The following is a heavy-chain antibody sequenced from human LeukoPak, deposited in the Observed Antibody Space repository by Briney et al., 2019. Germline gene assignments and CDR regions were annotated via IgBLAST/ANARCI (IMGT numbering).Heavy chain of an antibody. V-gene: IGHV3-23*01. Sequence: GSLRLSCAASGFTFSSYAMSWVRQAPGKGLEWVSAISGSGGSTYYADSVKGRFTISRDNSKNTLYLQMNSLRAEDTAVYYCAKVVGLRYFDWLSIRYFQHWGQGTLVTVSS. CDR2: ISGSGGST. D-gene: IGHD3-9*01. CDR3: AKVVGLRYFDWLSIRYFQH. CDR1: GFTFSSYA. J-gene: IGHJ1*01.